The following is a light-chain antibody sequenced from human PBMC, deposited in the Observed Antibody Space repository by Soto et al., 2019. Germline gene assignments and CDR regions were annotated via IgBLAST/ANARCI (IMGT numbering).Light chain of an antibody. V-gene: IGKV3-15*01. Sequence: EIVLTQSPATLSLSPGERATLSFRASQSLGSYLAWYQQKPGQAPRLLIYDASTRATGIPARFSGSGSGTEFTLTISSLQSEDFAVYYCQQYKKWPRTFGHGTKVDNK. CDR2: DAS. CDR3: QQYKKWPRT. J-gene: IGKJ1*01. CDR1: QSLGSY.